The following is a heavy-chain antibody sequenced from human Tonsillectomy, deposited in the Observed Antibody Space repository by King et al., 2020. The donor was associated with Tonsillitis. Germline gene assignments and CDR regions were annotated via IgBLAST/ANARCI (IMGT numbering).Heavy chain of an antibody. V-gene: IGHV3-7*01. J-gene: IGHJ4*02. CDR1: GFTFSNYW. CDR3: TTFWSGFFDY. CDR2: IDQDGSEK. Sequence: VQLVESGGGLVQPGGSLRLSCAASGFTFSNYWMSWVRQAPGKGLEWVANIDQDGSEKFYVDSVKGRFTISRDNTKKSLYLQMNSLRAEDTAVYFCTTFWSGFFDYWGPGTLVTVSS. D-gene: IGHD3-3*01.